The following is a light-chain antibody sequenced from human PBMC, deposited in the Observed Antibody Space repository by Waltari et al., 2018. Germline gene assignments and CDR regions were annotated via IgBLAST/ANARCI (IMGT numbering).Light chain of an antibody. J-gene: IGKJ1*01. Sequence: IQMTQSPSTLSASVGDRVTITCRASQNISPWLAWHQQKPGKAPRLLIYQTSTLESGVPSRFSGSGSGTEFTLTISSLQPEDFATYYCQRYKTSLRTFGQGTRVEIK. CDR2: QTS. V-gene: IGKV1-5*03. CDR3: QRYKTSLRT. CDR1: QNISPW.